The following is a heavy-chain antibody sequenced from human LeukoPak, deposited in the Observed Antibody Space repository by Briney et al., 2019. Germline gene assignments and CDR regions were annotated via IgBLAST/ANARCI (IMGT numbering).Heavy chain of an antibody. D-gene: IGHD5-12*01. CDR1: GYTFTGYY. CDR2: INPNSGGT. Sequence: ASVKVSCKASGYTFTGYYMHWVRQAPGQGLEWMGWINPNSGGTNYAQKFQGRVTMTRDTSISTAYMELSRLRSDDTAVYYCARDSMVATNGLVYWGQGTLVTVSS. J-gene: IGHJ4*02. V-gene: IGHV1-2*02. CDR3: ARDSMVATNGLVY.